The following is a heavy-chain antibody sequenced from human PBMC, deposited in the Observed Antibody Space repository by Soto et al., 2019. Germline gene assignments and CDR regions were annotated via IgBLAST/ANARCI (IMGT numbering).Heavy chain of an antibody. V-gene: IGHV4-59*01. Sequence: SETLSLTCTVSGGSISSYYWSWIRQPPGKGLEWIGYIYYSGSTNYNPSLKSRVTISVDTSKNQFSLKLSSVTAADTAVYYCARLDCSSTSCYTSNWGQGTLVTVSS. D-gene: IGHD2-2*02. CDR1: GGSISSYY. CDR3: ARLDCSSTSCYTSN. CDR2: IYYSGST. J-gene: IGHJ4*02.